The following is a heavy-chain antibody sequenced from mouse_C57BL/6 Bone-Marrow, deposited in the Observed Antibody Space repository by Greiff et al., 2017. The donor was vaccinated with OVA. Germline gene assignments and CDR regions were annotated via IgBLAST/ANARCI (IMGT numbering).Heavy chain of an antibody. V-gene: IGHV1-15*01. D-gene: IGHD3-3*01. CDR2: IDPETGGT. CDR3: TRNYARDMDY. Sequence: VQLQQSGAELVRPGASVTLSCNASGYTFTDYEMHWVKQTPVHGLEWIGVIDPETGGTAYNQKFKGKAILTADKSSSTAYMELRSLTSEDSAVYYGTRNYARDMDYWGKGASVTSAS. J-gene: IGHJ4*01. CDR1: GYTFTDYE.